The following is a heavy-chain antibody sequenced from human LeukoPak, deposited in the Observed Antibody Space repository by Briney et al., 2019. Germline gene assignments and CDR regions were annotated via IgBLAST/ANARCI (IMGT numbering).Heavy chain of an antibody. D-gene: IGHD5-12*01. CDR1: GGSFSGYY. V-gene: IGHV4-34*01. Sequence: SETLSLTCAVYGGSFSGYYWSWIRQPPGKGLEWIGEINHSGSTNYNPSLKSRVTISVDTSKNQFSLKLSSVTAADTAVYYCARIHRGFVPLSYRFPKINDYWGQGTLVTVSS. J-gene: IGHJ4*02. CDR2: INHSGST. CDR3: ARIHRGFVPLSYRFPKINDY.